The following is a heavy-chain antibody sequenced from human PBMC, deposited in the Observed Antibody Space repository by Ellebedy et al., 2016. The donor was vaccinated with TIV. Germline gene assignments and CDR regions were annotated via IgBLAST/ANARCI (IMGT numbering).Heavy chain of an antibody. Sequence: AASVKVSCKVSGYSLTELSMHWVRQAPGKGLEWMGGFDPEDGETTYAQKFQGRVTMTRNTSISTAYMELSSLRSEDTAVYYCARRMDEEAMPAFDYWGQGTLVTVSS. CDR3: ARRMDEEAMPAFDY. J-gene: IGHJ4*02. V-gene: IGHV1-24*01. CDR2: FDPEDGET. D-gene: IGHD2-2*01. CDR1: GYSLTELS.